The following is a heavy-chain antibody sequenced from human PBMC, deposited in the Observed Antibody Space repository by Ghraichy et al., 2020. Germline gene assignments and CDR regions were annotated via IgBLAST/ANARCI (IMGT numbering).Heavy chain of an antibody. CDR1: GFTFSSYS. D-gene: IGHD3-3*01. CDR2: ISSSSSYI. V-gene: IGHV3-21*01. Sequence: GGSLRLSCAASGFTFSSYSMNWVRQAPGKGLEWVSSISSSSSYIYYVDSVKGRFTISRDNAKNSLYLQMNSLRAEDTAVYYCARGFTYYDFWSGHPRPNEAFDIWGQGTMVTVSS. J-gene: IGHJ3*02. CDR3: ARGFTYYDFWSGHPRPNEAFDI.